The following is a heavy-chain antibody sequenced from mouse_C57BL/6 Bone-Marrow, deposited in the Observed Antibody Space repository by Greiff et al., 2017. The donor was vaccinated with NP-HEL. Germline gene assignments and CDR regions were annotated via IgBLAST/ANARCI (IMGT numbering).Heavy chain of an antibody. CDR2: IYPGSGST. Sequence: QVQLQQPGAELVKPGASVTMSCKASGYTFTSYWITWVKQRPGQGLEWIGDIYPGSGSTNYNEKFKSKATLTVDTSSSTAYMQLSSLTSEDSAVYYCARDGSSRYYFDYWGQGTTLTVSS. D-gene: IGHD1-3*01. CDR3: ARDGSSRYYFDY. J-gene: IGHJ2*01. V-gene: IGHV1-55*01. CDR1: GYTFTSYW.